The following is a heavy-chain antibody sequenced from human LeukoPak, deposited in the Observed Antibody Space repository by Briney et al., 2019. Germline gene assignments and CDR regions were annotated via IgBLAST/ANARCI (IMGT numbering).Heavy chain of an antibody. Sequence: SVKVSCKASGGTFSSYAISWVRQAPGQGLEWMGGIIPIFGTANYAQKFQGRVTITADKSTSTAYMELSSLRSEDTAVYYCARFASEITSGSYYFDYWGQGTLVTVSS. J-gene: IGHJ4*02. D-gene: IGHD1-26*01. V-gene: IGHV1-69*06. CDR1: GGTFSSYA. CDR2: IIPIFGTA. CDR3: ARFASEITSGSYYFDY.